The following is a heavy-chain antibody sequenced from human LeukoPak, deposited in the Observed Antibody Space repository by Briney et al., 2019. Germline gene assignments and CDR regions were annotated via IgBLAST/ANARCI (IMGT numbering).Heavy chain of an antibody. D-gene: IGHD2-15*01. CDR3: ARVGAANFDY. CDR2: IYYSGST. Sequence: SQTLSLTCTVSGGSISSGGYYWSWLRQHPGKGLEWIGYIYYSGSTYYNPSLKSRVTISVDTSKNQFSLKLSSVTAADTAVYYCARVGAANFDYWGQGTLVTVSS. V-gene: IGHV4-31*03. J-gene: IGHJ4*02. CDR1: GGSISSGGYY.